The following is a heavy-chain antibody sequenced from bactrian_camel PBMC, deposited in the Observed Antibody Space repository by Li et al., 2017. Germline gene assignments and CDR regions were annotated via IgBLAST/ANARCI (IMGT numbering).Heavy chain of an antibody. D-gene: IGHD5*01. V-gene: IGHV3S54*01. CDR3: VAALRPDYVVANKPLARARGYNY. Sequence: HVQLVESGGGSVQTGESLTLSCKTPWNILRDNCMGWFRQAPGKQREPVAIIYTGGGSTSYADSVKGRFALSYDKSTNTVRLQMYNLSPEDTAMYYCVAALRPDYVVANKPLARARGYNYWGQGTQVTVS. J-gene: IGHJ4*01. CDR2: IYTGGGST. CDR1: WNILRDNC.